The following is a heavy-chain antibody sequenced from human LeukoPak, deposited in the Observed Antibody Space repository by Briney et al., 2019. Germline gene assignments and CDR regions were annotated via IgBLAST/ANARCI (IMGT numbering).Heavy chain of an antibody. CDR2: IYHSGST. D-gene: IGHD6-13*01. Sequence: SETLSLTCAVSGGSISSSNWWSWVRQPPGKGLEWIGEIYHSGSTNYNPSLKSRVTISVDKSKNQFSLKLSSVTAADTAVYYCASAAAATPSGDYMDVWGKGTTVTVSS. V-gene: IGHV4-4*02. CDR3: ASAAAATPSGDYMDV. CDR1: GGSISSSNW. J-gene: IGHJ6*03.